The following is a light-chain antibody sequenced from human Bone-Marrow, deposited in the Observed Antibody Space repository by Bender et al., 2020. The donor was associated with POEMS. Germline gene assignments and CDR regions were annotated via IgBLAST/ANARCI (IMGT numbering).Light chain of an antibody. CDR1: SGDVGRYNL. CDR2: EVA. Sequence: QSALTQPASVSGSPGQSITISCTGTSGDVGRYNLVSWYQQHPGKAPKMLIYEVAKRPAGVSNRFSGAKSGDTASLTISGLQAEDEAAYFCCSSAGGSTLIFGGGTKLTVL. V-gene: IGLV2-23*02. CDR3: CSSAGGSTLI. J-gene: IGLJ2*01.